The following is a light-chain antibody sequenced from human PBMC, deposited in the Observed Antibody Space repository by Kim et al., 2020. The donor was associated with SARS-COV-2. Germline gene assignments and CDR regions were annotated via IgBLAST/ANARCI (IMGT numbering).Light chain of an antibody. V-gene: IGKV1-39*01. Sequence: DIQMTQSPSSLSASVGDRVTITCRASQNTDNYLNWYQQKVGRAPKLLIYGASNLQNGVPSRFSGSGSGTDFTLTISGLQSEDVASYFCQQSSSGPYIFGQGTKLEI. CDR3: QQSSSGPYI. J-gene: IGKJ2*01. CDR2: GAS. CDR1: QNTDNY.